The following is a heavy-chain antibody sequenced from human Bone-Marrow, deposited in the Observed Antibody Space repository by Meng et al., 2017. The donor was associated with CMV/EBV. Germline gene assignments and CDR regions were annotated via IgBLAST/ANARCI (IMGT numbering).Heavy chain of an antibody. CDR1: GFTFSNFW. V-gene: IGHV3-30*03. D-gene: IGHD6-6*01. CDR2: VSFDASNI. J-gene: IGHJ6*02. CDR3: VRDRVATRPRLMDV. Sequence: GGSLRLSCAASGFTFSNFWMHWVRQAPGKGLEWLAVVSFDASNIYYAGSVKGRFTISRDNSKNMLYLQMNSLTTEDTAVYSCVRDRVATRPRLMDVWGRGTTVTVSS.